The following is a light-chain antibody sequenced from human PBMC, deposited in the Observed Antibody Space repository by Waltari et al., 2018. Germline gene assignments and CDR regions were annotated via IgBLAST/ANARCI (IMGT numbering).Light chain of an antibody. J-gene: IGLJ3*02. V-gene: IGLV1-40*01. CDR2: GNT. CDR3: QSYDSSLSGWV. CDR1: SSNIGAGYD. Sequence: QSVLTQPPSVSGAPGQRVTISCTGSSSNIGAGYDVHWYLQLPGTAPKLLIYGNTNRPSGVPDRFSGSKSGTSGSLAITGLQADDEADYYCQSYDSSLSGWVFGGGTKLTVL.